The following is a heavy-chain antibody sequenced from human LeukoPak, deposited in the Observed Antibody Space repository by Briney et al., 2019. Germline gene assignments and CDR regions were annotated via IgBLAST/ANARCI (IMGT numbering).Heavy chain of an antibody. Sequence: GGSLRLSCAASGFTFSSYAMHWVRQAPGKGLEWVAVTSSDLNVKLHADSVKGRFTISKDNSRSTLYLQMNSLRPEDTAIYYCAREGYYGSGSPPSLYFDYWGQGTLVTVSS. D-gene: IGHD3-10*01. J-gene: IGHJ4*02. CDR2: TSSDLNVK. V-gene: IGHV3-30-3*01. CDR1: GFTFSSYA. CDR3: AREGYYGSGSPPSLYFDY.